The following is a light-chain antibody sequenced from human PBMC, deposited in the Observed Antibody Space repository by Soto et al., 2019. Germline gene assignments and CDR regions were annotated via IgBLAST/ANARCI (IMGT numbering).Light chain of an antibody. CDR2: DAS. CDR1: QSVSSY. V-gene: IGKV3-11*01. CDR3: QQRSNWPWT. Sequence: EIVLTQSPATLSLSPEERATHSCRASQSVSSYLAWYQQKPGQAPRLLIYDASNRATGIPARFSGSGSGTDFTLTICSLEPEDFAVYYCQQRSNWPWTFGQGTKVDIK. J-gene: IGKJ1*01.